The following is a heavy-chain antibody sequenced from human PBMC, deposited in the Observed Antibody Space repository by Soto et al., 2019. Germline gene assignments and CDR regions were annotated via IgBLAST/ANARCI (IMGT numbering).Heavy chain of an antibody. V-gene: IGHV4-39*01. Sequence: QLQLQESGPGLVKPSETLSLTCTVSGGSISSSSYYWGWIRQPPGKGLEWIGSIYYSGSTYYNPSLKSRVTISVDTSKNQLSLTLSSVTAADTAVYYCARLYYDILTGYGYYFDYWGQGTLVTVSS. CDR2: IYYSGST. CDR1: GGSISSSSYY. D-gene: IGHD3-9*01. CDR3: ARLYYDILTGYGYYFDY. J-gene: IGHJ4*02.